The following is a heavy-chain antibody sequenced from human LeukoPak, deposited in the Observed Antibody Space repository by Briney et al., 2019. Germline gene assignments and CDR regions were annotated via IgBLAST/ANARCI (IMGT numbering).Heavy chain of an antibody. Sequence: GGSLRLSCAASGFTFSSYEMNWVRQAPGEGLEWVSYISSSGSTIYYADSVKGRFTISRDNAKNSLYLQMNSLRAEDTAVYYCASYGGNSGMDFDYWGQGTLVTVSS. CDR2: ISSSGSTI. V-gene: IGHV3-48*03. D-gene: IGHD4-23*01. CDR3: ASYGGNSGMDFDY. CDR1: GFTFSSYE. J-gene: IGHJ4*02.